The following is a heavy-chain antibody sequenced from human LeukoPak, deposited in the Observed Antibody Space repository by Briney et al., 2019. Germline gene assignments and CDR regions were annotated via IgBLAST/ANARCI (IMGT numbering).Heavy chain of an antibody. V-gene: IGHV3-74*01. D-gene: IGHD3-16*01. J-gene: IGHJ4*02. Sequence: SGGSLRLSCAPSGLTFSNYWMHWVRQAPGKGLVWVSHIIQDGSATFYADSVKGRFTISRDNAKNTVCLQMNSLTAEDTAVYYCATDDYGGLGYWGQGTLVTVSS. CDR2: IIQDGSAT. CDR1: GLTFSNYW. CDR3: ATDDYGGLGY.